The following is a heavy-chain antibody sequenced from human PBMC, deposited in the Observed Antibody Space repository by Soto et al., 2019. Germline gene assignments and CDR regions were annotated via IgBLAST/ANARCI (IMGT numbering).Heavy chain of an antibody. CDR3: ASLAVAGHYFDY. J-gene: IGHJ4*02. V-gene: IGHV3-30-3*01. CDR2: ISYDGSNK. D-gene: IGHD6-19*01. Sequence: PGGSLRLSCAASGFTFSSYAMHWVRQAPGKGLEWVAVISYDGSNKYYADSVKGRFTISRDNSKNTLYLQMNSLRAEDTAVHYCASLAVAGHYFDYWGQGTLVTVSS. CDR1: GFTFSSYA.